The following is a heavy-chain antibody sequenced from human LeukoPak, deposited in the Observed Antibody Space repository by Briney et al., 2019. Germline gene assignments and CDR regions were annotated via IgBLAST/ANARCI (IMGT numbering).Heavy chain of an antibody. D-gene: IGHD3-3*01. CDR1: GFTFNNYA. CDR2: ISGSGGTT. Sequence: GGSLRLSCAASGFTFNNYAMNWVRQAPGKGLEWVSVISGSGGTTYYADSVKGRFTISRDSSKNTLYLQMNSLRAEDTAVYYCARDRGYDFWDYYYYGMDVWGQGTTVTVSS. J-gene: IGHJ6*02. V-gene: IGHV3-23*01. CDR3: ARDRGYDFWDYYYYGMDV.